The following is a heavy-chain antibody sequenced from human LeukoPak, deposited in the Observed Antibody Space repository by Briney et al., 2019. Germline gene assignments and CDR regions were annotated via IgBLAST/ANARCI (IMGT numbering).Heavy chain of an antibody. V-gene: IGHV1-69*04. J-gene: IGHJ4*02. D-gene: IGHD3-22*01. CDR1: GGTFSSYA. CDR3: ARSHYYYDSSGYSYFDY. Sequence: ASVKVSCKASGGTFSSYAISWVRQAPGQELEWMGRIIPILGIANYAQKFQGRVTITADKSTSTAYMELSSLRSEDTAVYYCARSHYYYDSSGYSYFDYWGQGTLVTVSS. CDR2: IIPILGIA.